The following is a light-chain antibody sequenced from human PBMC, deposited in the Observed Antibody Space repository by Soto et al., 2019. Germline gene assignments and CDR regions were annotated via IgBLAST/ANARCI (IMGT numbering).Light chain of an antibody. CDR3: QQSYTIPYT. J-gene: IGKJ2*01. V-gene: IGKV1-39*01. Sequence: DIQMTQSPSSLPASVGDRVTLTCRASQSISTYLNWYQQKPGKAPKLLIYAASSLQSGVPSRLSGSGSGTAFTLTIISLQPEDFSTYYCQQSYTIPYTFGQGTKLEIK. CDR1: QSISTY. CDR2: AAS.